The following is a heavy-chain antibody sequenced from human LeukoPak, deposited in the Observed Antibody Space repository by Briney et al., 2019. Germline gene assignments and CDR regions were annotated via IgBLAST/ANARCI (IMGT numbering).Heavy chain of an antibody. V-gene: IGHV4-61*08. CDR1: GGSVSSAGYY. J-gene: IGHJ1*01. D-gene: IGHD1-26*01. CDR3: ARGWDAEHFQD. CDR2: IYYSGST. Sequence: PSETLSLTCTVSGGSVSSAGYYWSWIRQPPGKGLEWIGYIYYSGSTKYNPSLKSRVTISVDTSKNQFSVKLTSVNAADTAVYYCARGWDAEHFQDWGQGTLVTVTS.